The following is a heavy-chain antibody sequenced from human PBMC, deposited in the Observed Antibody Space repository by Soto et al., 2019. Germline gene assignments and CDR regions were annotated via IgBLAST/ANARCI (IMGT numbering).Heavy chain of an antibody. CDR1: GGSISSYY. CDR2: IYYSGST. D-gene: IGHD1-20*01. V-gene: IGHV4-59*01. Sequence: SETLSLTCTVSGGSISSYYWSWIRQPPGKGLEWIGYIYYSGSTNYSPSLKSRVTISVDTSKNQFSLKLSSVTAADTAVYYCARVITGHYYYYYYMDVWGKGTTVTVSS. CDR3: ARVITGHYYYYYYMDV. J-gene: IGHJ6*03.